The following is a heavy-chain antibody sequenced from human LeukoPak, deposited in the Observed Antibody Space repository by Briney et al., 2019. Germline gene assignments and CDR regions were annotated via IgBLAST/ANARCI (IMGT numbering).Heavy chain of an antibody. J-gene: IGHJ4*02. CDR2: INHSGST. Sequence: PSETLSLTCAVYGGSFSGYYWSWPRQPPGKGLEWIGEINHSGSTNYNPSLRSRVTISVDTSKNQFSLKLSSVTAADTAVYYCASEFAETYYYDSSGYSWGQGTLVTVSS. V-gene: IGHV4-34*01. CDR1: GGSFSGYY. D-gene: IGHD3-22*01. CDR3: ASEFAETYYYDSSGYS.